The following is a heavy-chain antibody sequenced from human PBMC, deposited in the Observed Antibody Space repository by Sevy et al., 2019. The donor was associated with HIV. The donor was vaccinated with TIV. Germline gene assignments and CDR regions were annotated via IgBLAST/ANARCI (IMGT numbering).Heavy chain of an antibody. Sequence: GGSLRLSCAAFGFTFSNYGMTWVRQAPGKGLEWVSSVSGSGGKRYNADSVKGRFTISRDNSKNTLYLQMNSLRAEDTAVDYCARRGNYYGYAFDFWGQGTVVTVSS. V-gene: IGHV3-23*01. CDR2: VSGSGGKR. CDR3: ARRGNYYGYAFDF. J-gene: IGHJ3*01. D-gene: IGHD3-10*01. CDR1: GFTFSNYG.